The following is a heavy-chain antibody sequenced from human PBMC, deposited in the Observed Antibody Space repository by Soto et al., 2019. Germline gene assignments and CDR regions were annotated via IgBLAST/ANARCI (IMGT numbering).Heavy chain of an antibody. CDR1: GYTFTGYY. CDR2: INPNSGGT. CDR3: ARGGPGAARLSGGVDY. J-gene: IGHJ4*02. Sequence: ASVKVSCKASGYTFTGYYMHWVRQAPGQGLEWMGWINPNSGGTNYAQKFQGRVTMTRDTSISTAYMELSRLRSDDTAVYYCARGGPGAARLSGGVDYWGQGTLVTVSS. D-gene: IGHD6-6*01. V-gene: IGHV1-2*02.